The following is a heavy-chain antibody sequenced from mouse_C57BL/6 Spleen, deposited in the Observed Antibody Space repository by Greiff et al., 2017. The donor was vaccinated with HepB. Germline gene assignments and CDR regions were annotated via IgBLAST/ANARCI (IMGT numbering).Heavy chain of an antibody. CDR2: IYPGDGDT. D-gene: IGHD4-1*02. CDR3: AINSYYAMDY. J-gene: IGHJ4*01. Sequence: VQLQQSGPELVKPGASVKISCKASGYAFSSSWMNWVKQRPGKGLEWIGRIYPGDGDTNYNGKFKGKATLTADKSSSTACMQLSSLTSEDSAVYFWAINSYYAMDYWGQGTSVTVSS. CDR1: GYAFSSSW. V-gene: IGHV1-82*01.